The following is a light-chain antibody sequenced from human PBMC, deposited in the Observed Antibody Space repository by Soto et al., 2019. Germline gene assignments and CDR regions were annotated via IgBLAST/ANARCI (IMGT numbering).Light chain of an antibody. V-gene: IGKV1-5*01. CDR1: QSIGSW. CDR2: GAS. J-gene: IGKJ1*01. Sequence: DIQMTQSPSTLSASVGDRVTITCRASQSIGSWLAWYQQKPGKAPKLLIFGASNLESGVPSRFSGSGSGTEFTLTISSLQPDDVATYYCQQYNSFSLTFGQGAKVEIK. CDR3: QQYNSFSLT.